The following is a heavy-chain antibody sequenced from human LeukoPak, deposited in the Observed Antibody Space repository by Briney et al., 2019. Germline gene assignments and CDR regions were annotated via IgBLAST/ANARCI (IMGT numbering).Heavy chain of an antibody. CDR2: IYYSGST. CDR1: GGSISSSNW. V-gene: IGHV4-4*01. Sequence: SETLSLTCAVSGGSISSSNWWSWVRQPPGKGLEWIGSIYYSGSTYYNPSLKSRVTISVDTSKNQFSLKLSSVTAADTAVYCCARVYYDFWSGYFDFPRRYYYYYYMDVWGKGTTVTVSS. CDR3: ARVYYDFWSGYFDFPRRYYYYYYMDV. D-gene: IGHD3-3*01. J-gene: IGHJ6*03.